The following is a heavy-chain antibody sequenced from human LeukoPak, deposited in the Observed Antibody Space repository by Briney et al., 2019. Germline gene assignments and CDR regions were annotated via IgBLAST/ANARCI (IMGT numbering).Heavy chain of an antibody. D-gene: IGHD3-22*01. V-gene: IGHV3-11*04. J-gene: IGHJ4*02. CDR2: ISSSGSTI. Sequence: GGSLRLACAAHGFTFSDYYMSWIRQAPGKGLEWVSYISSSGSTIYYADSVKGRFTISTDNAKNSLYLQMNSLRAEDTAVYYCARDYYDSSGYYYFDYWGQGTLVTVSS. CDR3: ARDYYDSSGYYYFDY. CDR1: GFTFSDYY.